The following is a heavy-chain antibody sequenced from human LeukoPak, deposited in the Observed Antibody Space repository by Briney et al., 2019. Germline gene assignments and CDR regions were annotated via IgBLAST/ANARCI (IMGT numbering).Heavy chain of an antibody. CDR3: ARRSIATAGTGFDY. CDR2: ISCSGSNI. Sequence: PGGSLRLSCAASGFTFSSYEMNWVRQAPGKGLGWVSCISCSGSNIYYADSVKGRFTISRDNAKNALYLQMHSLRAGDRAVLFWARRSIATAGTGFDYWGQGTLVTVSS. V-gene: IGHV3-48*03. CDR1: GFTFSSYE. J-gene: IGHJ4*02. D-gene: IGHD6-13*01.